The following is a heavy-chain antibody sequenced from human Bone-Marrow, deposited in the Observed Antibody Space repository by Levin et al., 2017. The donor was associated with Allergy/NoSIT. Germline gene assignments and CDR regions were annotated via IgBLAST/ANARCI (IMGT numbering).Heavy chain of an antibody. CDR3: VRDIVTSMRGYYGLDI. Sequence: GGSLRLSCAASGFTFSSYALHWVRQAPGKGLEWVADISFDATETHYADSVKGRFTISRDNSKDTLSLQMDSLIPDDTAIYFCVRDIVTSMRGYYGLDIWGQGTTVTVSS. V-gene: IGHV3-30*04. D-gene: IGHD3-9*01. CDR1: GFTFSSYA. CDR2: ISFDATET. J-gene: IGHJ6*02.